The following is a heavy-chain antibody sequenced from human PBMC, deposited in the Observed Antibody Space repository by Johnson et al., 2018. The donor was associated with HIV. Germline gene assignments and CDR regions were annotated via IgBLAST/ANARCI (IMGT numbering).Heavy chain of an antibody. CDR3: ARGAPRALNAFDI. CDR1: GITFTDSA. CDR2: ISYDANSE. J-gene: IGHJ3*02. V-gene: IGHV3-30*04. Sequence: VQLVESGGGVVQPGRSLRLSCAASGITFTDSAMHWVRQAPGKGLEWVAVISYDANSEYYADSVKGRFTISRDNSKKMVFMQMNSLRAEDTAVYYCARGAPRALNAFDIWGQGTLITVSS. D-gene: IGHD6-6*01.